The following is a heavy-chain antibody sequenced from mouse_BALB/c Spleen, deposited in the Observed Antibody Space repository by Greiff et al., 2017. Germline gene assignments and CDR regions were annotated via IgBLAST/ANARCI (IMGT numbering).Heavy chain of an antibody. V-gene: IGHV5-6-4*01. CDR2: ISSGGSYT. CDR1: GFTFSSYT. CDR3: TRDRDYYGSSHWYFDV. Sequence: EVKVVESGGGLVKPGGSLKLSCAASGFTFSSYTMSWVRQTPEKRLEWVATISSGGSYTYYPDSVKGRFTISRDNAKNTLYLQMSSLKSEDTAMYYCTRDRDYYGSSHWYFDVWGAGTTVTVSS. J-gene: IGHJ1*01. D-gene: IGHD1-1*01.